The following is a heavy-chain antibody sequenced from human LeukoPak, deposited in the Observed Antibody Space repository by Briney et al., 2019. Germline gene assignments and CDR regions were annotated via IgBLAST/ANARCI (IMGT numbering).Heavy chain of an antibody. V-gene: IGHV1-3*01. Sequence: ASVKVSCKASGYTFTSYAKHWVRQAPGQRLEWMGWINAGNGNTKYSQKFQGRVTITRDTSASTAYMELSSLRSEDTAVYYCARVLGATMPFDYWGQGTLVTVSS. CDR3: ARVLGATMPFDY. J-gene: IGHJ4*02. D-gene: IGHD1-26*01. CDR2: INAGNGNT. CDR1: GYTFTSYA.